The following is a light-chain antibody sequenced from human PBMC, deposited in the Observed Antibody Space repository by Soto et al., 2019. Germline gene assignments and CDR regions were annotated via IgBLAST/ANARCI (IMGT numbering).Light chain of an antibody. CDR2: AAS. Sequence: DIQMTQSPSSLSASVGDRVTITCRASQDIRNYLAWFQQKPGKAPKSLIYAASNLHSGVPSKFSGSGSGTDFTLTINSLQPEDFAIYICQQYDSYPLTFGGGTKVDIK. J-gene: IGKJ4*01. CDR1: QDIRNY. V-gene: IGKV1-16*02. CDR3: QQYDSYPLT.